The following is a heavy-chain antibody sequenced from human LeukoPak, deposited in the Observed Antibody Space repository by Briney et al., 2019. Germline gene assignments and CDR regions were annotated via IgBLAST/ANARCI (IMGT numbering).Heavy chain of an antibody. J-gene: IGHJ3*02. CDR1: GFTFDDSG. V-gene: IGHV3-20*04. D-gene: IGHD1-26*01. CDR2: INWTGGST. Sequence: GGSLRLSCAASGFTFDDSGMSWVRQAPGRGLEWVSGINWTGGSTGYADSVKGRFTISRDNGKNSLSLQMNSLRAEDTAVYYCARGGSYLSAFDIWGQGTMVTVSS. CDR3: ARGGSYLSAFDI.